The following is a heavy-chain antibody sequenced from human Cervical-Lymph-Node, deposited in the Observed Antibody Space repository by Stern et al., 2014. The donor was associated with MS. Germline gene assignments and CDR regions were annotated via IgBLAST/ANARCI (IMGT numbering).Heavy chain of an antibody. CDR3: ARERDGGMDV. Sequence: VQLVESGGGVVQPGRSLRLSCAASEFTFSTYGMHWVRQAPGKGLECVAVISYDESNKYYADSVKGRFTISSDNSKNTMYLQMNSLRAEDTAVYCCARERDGGMDVWGRGTMVTVSS. J-gene: IGHJ6*02. D-gene: IGHD5-24*01. CDR2: ISYDESNK. V-gene: IGHV3-30*03. CDR1: EFTFSTYG.